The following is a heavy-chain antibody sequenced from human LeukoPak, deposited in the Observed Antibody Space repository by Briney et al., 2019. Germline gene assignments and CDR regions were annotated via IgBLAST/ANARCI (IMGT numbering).Heavy chain of an antibody. Sequence: GGSLRLSCSASGFSFRSYGMHWVRQAPGKGLEWVAVIWNDGSHQYYADSEKGRFTISRDNSRNTVYLQMNRLRVEDTAVYYCARDATEYGDSHFDWWGQGTLVTVSS. V-gene: IGHV3-33*01. CDR2: IWNDGSHQ. J-gene: IGHJ4*02. CDR3: ARDATEYGDSHFDW. D-gene: IGHD4-17*01. CDR1: GFSFRSYG.